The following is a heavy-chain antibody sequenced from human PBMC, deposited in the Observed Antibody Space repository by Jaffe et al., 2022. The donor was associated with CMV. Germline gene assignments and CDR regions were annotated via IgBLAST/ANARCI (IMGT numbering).Heavy chain of an antibody. CDR2: IRSKANSYAT. CDR1: GFTFSGSA. D-gene: IGHD6-19*01. V-gene: IGHV3-73*01. Sequence: EVQLVESGGGLVQPGGSLKLSCAASGFTFSGSAMHWVRQASGKGLEWVGRIRSKANSYATAYAASVKGRFTISRDDSKNTAYLQMNSLKTEDTAVYYCTRLSSGWDTHWGQGTLVTVSS. J-gene: IGHJ4*02. CDR3: TRLSSGWDTH.